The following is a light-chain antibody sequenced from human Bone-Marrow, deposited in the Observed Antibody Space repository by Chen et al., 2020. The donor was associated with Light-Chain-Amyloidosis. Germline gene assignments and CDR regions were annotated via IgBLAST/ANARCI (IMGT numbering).Light chain of an antibody. CDR3: SSYTITNTLV. V-gene: IGLV2-14*01. J-gene: IGLJ1*01. CDR2: EVT. Sequence: QSALTQPASVSGSPGQSITISCTGTSSDVGGDNHVSWYQQHPDNAPKLMIYEVTNRPSWVPYRFSGSKSDNTASLTISRLQTEDEADYFCSSYTITNTLVFGSGTRVTVL. CDR1: SSDVGGDNH.